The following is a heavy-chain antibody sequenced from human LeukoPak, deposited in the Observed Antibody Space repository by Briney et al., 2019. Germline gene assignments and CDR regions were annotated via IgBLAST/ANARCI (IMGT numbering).Heavy chain of an antibody. CDR1: GFTFSSCA. CDR2: ISGSGGST. D-gene: IGHD6-13*01. V-gene: IGHV3-23*01. Sequence: GGSLRISCAASGFTFSSCAMSRVRQAPGKGLEWVSAISGSGGSTYYADSVKGRFTISRDNSKNTLYLQMNSLRAEDTAVYYCAARRGYSSSWPFDYWGQGTLVTVSS. CDR3: AARRGYSSSWPFDY. J-gene: IGHJ4*02.